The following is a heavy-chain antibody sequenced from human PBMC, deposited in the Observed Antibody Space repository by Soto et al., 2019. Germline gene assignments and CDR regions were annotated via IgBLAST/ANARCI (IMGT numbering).Heavy chain of an antibody. V-gene: IGHV4-31*03. CDR2: IYYSGST. CDR3: ARDAGLTMVRGVSPYYFDY. D-gene: IGHD3-10*01. CDR1: GGSISSGGYY. Sequence: QLQLQESGPGLVKPSQTLSLTCTVSGGSISSGGYYWSWIHQHPGKGLEWIGYIYYSGSTYYNPSLKSRVTISVDTSKNQFSLKLSSVTAADTAVYYCARDAGLTMVRGVSPYYFDYWGQGTLVTVSS. J-gene: IGHJ4*02.